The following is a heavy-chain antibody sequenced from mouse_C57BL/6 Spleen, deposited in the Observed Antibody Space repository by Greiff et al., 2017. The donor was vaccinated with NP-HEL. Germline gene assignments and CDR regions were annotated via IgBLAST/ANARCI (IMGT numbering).Heavy chain of an antibody. CDR2: IDPSDSYT. D-gene: IGHD1-1*01. Sequence: QVQLQQPGAELVMPGASVKLSCKASGYTFTSYWMHWVKQRPGQGLEWIGEIDPSDSYTNYNQKFKGKSTLTVDKSSSTAYMQLSSLTSEDSAVYYCARDLFTTVVATGAMDYWGQGTSVTVSS. CDR3: ARDLFTTVVATGAMDY. J-gene: IGHJ4*01. V-gene: IGHV1-69*01. CDR1: GYTFTSYW.